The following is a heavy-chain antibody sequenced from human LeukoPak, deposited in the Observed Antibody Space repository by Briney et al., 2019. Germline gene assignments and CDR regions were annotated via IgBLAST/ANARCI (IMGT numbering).Heavy chain of an antibody. J-gene: IGHJ5*02. CDR1: GGSISSYY. CDR2: IYYSGST. V-gene: IGHV4-59*12. D-gene: IGHD6-13*01. Sequence: SETLSLTCTVSGGSISSYYWSWIRQPPGKGLEWIGYIYYSGSTNYNPSLKSRVTISVDTSKNQFSLKLSSVTAADTAVYYCARDRGTYSSSWYGRNNWFDPWGQGTLVTVSS. CDR3: ARDRGTYSSSWYGRNNWFDP.